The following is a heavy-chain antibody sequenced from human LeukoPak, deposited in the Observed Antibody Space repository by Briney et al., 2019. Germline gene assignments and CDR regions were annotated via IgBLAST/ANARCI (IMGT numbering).Heavy chain of an antibody. V-gene: IGHV6-1*01. Sequence: SQTLSLTCALSGDSVSSISVAWYWIRQSPSRGLEWLGRTYYRSKWYYDYAVSVKSRITIKPDTSQNQFSLQLNSVTPEDTAVYYCARATRGDTTKSFYLWGRGTLVTVSS. CDR3: ARATRGDTTKSFYL. J-gene: IGHJ2*01. CDR1: GDSVSSISVA. D-gene: IGHD5-18*01. CDR2: TYYRSKWYY.